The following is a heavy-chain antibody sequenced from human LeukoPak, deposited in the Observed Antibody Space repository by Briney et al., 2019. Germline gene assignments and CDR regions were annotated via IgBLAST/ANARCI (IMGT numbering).Heavy chain of an antibody. CDR1: GGSISSGDYY. V-gene: IGHV4-30-4*08. CDR3: ATSREAGSLNY. D-gene: IGHD3-16*02. Sequence: PSETLSLTCTVSGGSISSGDYYWSWIRQPPGKGLEWIGYIYYSGTTYYNPSLRSRVTISVDTSKNQFSLKLSSVTAADTAVYYCATSREAGSLNYWGQGTLVTVSS. J-gene: IGHJ4*02. CDR2: IYYSGTT.